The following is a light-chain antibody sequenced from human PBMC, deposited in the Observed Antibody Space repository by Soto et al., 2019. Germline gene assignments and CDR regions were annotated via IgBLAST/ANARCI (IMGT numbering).Light chain of an antibody. CDR2: AAS. J-gene: IGKJ2*01. Sequence: DIQMTQSPSSLSASVGDRVTITCRASQSISSYLNWYQQKPGKAPKLLIYAASSLQSGVPSRFSGSGSGTDFTLTISSLQHEDFATYYCQQSYSTPYTFGQGTKLEMK. V-gene: IGKV1-39*01. CDR3: QQSYSTPYT. CDR1: QSISSY.